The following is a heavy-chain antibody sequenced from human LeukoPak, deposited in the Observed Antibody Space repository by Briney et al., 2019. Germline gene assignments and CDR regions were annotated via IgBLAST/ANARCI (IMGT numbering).Heavy chain of an antibody. Sequence: PGGSLRLSCAASGFTFSSYWMHWFRQAPGKGLVWVSRIHSDESSARYADSVKGRFTISRDNAKNTLYLQMNSLRAEDTAVYYCARDLVGALDFWSQGTLVTVSS. J-gene: IGHJ4*02. CDR3: ARDLVGALDF. V-gene: IGHV3-74*01. CDR1: GFTFSSYW. CDR2: IHSDESSA. D-gene: IGHD1-26*01.